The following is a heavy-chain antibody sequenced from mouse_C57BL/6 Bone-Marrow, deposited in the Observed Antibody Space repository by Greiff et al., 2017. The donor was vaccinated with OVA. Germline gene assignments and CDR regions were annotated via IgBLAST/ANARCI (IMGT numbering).Heavy chain of an antibody. CDR1: GFSLLRYS. D-gene: IGHD1-1*01. J-gene: IGHJ4*01. Sequence: VKLVESGPGLVAPSQSLSITCTVSGFSLLRYSLLCVPQPPGKGLEWLGVIWGGGSTNYNSALMSRLSISKDNSNSQVFLKMNSLQTDDTAMYYCAKRGYGSSYYAMDYWGQGTSVTVSS. CDR2: IWGGGST. CDR3: AKRGYGSSYYAMDY. V-gene: IGHV2-9*01.